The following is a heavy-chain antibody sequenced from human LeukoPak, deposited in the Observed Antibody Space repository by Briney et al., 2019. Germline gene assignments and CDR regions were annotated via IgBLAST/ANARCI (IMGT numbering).Heavy chain of an antibody. V-gene: IGHV1-2*02. CDR2: MDPKNGGT. J-gene: IGHJ6*02. Sequence: ASGRVSCKASGYTFNDHVIHWVRQAPGQRREGVGWMDPKNGGTTFAPKFQGRVPLPRDTSVSAAYMELNSLRSDDTAVYYCVRAGAFYDILGVWGPGTAVAVSS. CDR1: GYTFNDHV. D-gene: IGHD3-9*01. CDR3: VRAGAFYDILGV.